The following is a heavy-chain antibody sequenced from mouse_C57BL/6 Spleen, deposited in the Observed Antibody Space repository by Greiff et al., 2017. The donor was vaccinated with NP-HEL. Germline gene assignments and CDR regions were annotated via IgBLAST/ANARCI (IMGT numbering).Heavy chain of an antibody. CDR2: INHDGSSA. V-gene: IGHV5-16*01. CDR1: GFTCSDYY. J-gene: IGHJ1*03. Sequence: EVKLVESEGGLVQPGSSMKLSCPAAGFTCSDYYMAWVRQVPEKGLEWVANINHDGSSADYLDSLKSRFSMSRDNAKNILSLQMISLKSEDTATCYGASVGVYCEYGDWYFDVWGTGTTGTVSA. D-gene: IGHD2-4*01. CDR3: ASVGVYCEYGDWYFDV.